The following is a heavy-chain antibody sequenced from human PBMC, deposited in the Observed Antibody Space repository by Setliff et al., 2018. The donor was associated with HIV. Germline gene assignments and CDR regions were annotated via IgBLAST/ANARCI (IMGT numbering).Heavy chain of an antibody. CDR3: ANIPGYSSK. J-gene: IGHJ4*02. D-gene: IGHD2-2*01. Sequence: GSLRLSCSASGFSFSNYWMNWVRQPPGKGLEWVANIKDDGSDKNYADSVKGRFTISRDNVRHLVYLQMDSLRDDDTAVYYCANIPGYSSKWGLGTLVTVSS. CDR2: IKDDGSDK. CDR1: GFSFSNYW. V-gene: IGHV3-7*01.